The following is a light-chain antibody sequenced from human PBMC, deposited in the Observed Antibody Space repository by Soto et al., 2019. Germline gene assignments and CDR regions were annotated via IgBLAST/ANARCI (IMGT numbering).Light chain of an antibody. Sequence: DIQMTQSPSSLSASVGDRVTITCRASQGIGSDLGWYQQKPGKAPKRLIYAASSLQSGVPSRFSGRGSGTEFTLTISSLQPGDFATYYCLQHNSYPPTFGGGTKVEIK. CDR1: QGIGSD. CDR3: LQHNSYPPT. J-gene: IGKJ4*01. CDR2: AAS. V-gene: IGKV1-17*01.